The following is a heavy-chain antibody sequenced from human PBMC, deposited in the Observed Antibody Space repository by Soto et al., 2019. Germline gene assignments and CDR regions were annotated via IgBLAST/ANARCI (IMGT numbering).Heavy chain of an antibody. Sequence: GASVKVSCKASGGTFSSYAISWVRQAPGQGLEWMGGIIPIFGTANYAQKFQGRVTITADESTSTAYMELSSLRSEDTAVYYCARGLSEDYVWGSYLDYWGQGTLVTVSS. CDR3: ARGLSEDYVWGSYLDY. D-gene: IGHD3-16*02. J-gene: IGHJ4*02. CDR1: GGTFSSYA. V-gene: IGHV1-69*13. CDR2: IIPIFGTA.